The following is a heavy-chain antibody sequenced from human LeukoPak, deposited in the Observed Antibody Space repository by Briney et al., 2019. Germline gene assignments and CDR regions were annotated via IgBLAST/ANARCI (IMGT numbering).Heavy chain of an antibody. J-gene: IGHJ5*02. CDR1: GFTFSSYG. CDR2: IRYDGSNK. Sequence: GGSLRLSCAASGFTFSSYGMHWVRQAPGKGLEWVAFIRYDGSNKYYADSVKGRFTISRDNAKNSLYLQMNSLRPEDTAVYYCAKVLGEYSIRSKPLDTWGQGTLVTVSS. CDR3: AKVLGEYSIRSKPLDT. V-gene: IGHV3-30*02. D-gene: IGHD6-13*01.